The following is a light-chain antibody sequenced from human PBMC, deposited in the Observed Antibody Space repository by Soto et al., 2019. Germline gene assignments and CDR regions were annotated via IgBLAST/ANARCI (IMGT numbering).Light chain of an antibody. Sequence: EIVMTQSPATLSVSPGERATLSCRASQSVSNNLAWYQQRPGQAPSLLIYGASTRATGIPARFSGSGSGTEFTLTISYLQSEDFAVYYCQQYKSWPPITFGQGTRLEIK. CDR1: QSVSNN. CDR2: GAS. CDR3: QQYKSWPPIT. J-gene: IGKJ5*01. V-gene: IGKV3-15*01.